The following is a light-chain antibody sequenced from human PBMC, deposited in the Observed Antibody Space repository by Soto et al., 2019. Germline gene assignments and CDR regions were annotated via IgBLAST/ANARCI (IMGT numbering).Light chain of an antibody. CDR3: QEYGGSRWT. Sequence: EIVLPQSPGIIYFSPGERATLSCRASLSFSSTYLDWYQQKPGQAPRLLIYVAYNRATGIPDRFSGSGSGSHFTLVISKLEPQDFAVYYCQEYGGSRWTFGQGTRVDI. V-gene: IGKV3-20*01. J-gene: IGKJ1*01. CDR2: VAY. CDR1: LSFSSTY.